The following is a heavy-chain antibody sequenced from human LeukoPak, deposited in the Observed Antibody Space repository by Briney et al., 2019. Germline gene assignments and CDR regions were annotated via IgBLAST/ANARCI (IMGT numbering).Heavy chain of an antibody. CDR2: ISYDGSNK. J-gene: IGHJ4*02. V-gene: IGHV3-30*04. D-gene: IGHD6-6*01. Sequence: PGRSLRLSCAASGFTFSSYAMHWVRQAPGKGLEWVAVISYDGSNKYYADSVKGRFTISRDNSKNTLYLQMNSLRAEDTAVYYCARGTMYSSSPPFDYWGQGTLVTVSS. CDR1: GFTFSSYA. CDR3: ARGTMYSSSPPFDY.